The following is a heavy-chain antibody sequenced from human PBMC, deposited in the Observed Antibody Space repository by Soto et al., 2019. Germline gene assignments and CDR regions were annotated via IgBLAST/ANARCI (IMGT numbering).Heavy chain of an antibody. CDR2: ISDSSSYI. D-gene: IGHD6-19*01. Sequence: PGGSLRLSCAASGFTFSSYAMNWVRQAPGKGLEWVSSISDSSSYIFYADSVQGRFTISRDNAKSSLYLQMNSLRAEDTAVYYCARDGQWLDNFDYWGQGTLVTAPQ. J-gene: IGHJ4*02. CDR1: GFTFSSYA. V-gene: IGHV3-21*01. CDR3: ARDGQWLDNFDY.